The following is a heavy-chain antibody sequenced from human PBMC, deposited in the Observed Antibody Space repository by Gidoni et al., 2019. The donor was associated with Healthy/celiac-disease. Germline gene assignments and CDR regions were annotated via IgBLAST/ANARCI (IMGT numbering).Heavy chain of an antibody. V-gene: IGHV5-10-1*03. D-gene: IGHD6-13*01. CDR3: ARSAAAVTYYYYGMDV. J-gene: IGHJ6*02. CDR2: IDPSDSYT. Sequence: EVQLVQSGAEVKKPGESLRISCKGSGYSFTSYWISWVRQMPGKGLEWMGRIDPSDSYTNYSPSFQGHVTISADKSISTAYLQWSSLKASDTAMYYCARSAAAVTYYYYGMDVWGQGTTVTVSS. CDR1: GYSFTSYW.